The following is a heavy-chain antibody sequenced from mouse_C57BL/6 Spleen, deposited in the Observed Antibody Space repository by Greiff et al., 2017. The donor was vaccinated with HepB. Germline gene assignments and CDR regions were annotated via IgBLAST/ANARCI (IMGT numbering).Heavy chain of an antibody. J-gene: IGHJ1*03. Sequence: VQLQQSGPELVKPGASVKISCKASGYTFTDYYMSWVKQSHGKSLEWIGDINPNNGGTSYNQKFKGKATLTVDKSSITAYMELRSLTSEDAAVYYCARSETGPYWYFDVWGTGTTVTVSS. CDR1: GYTFTDYY. CDR3: ARSETGPYWYFDV. D-gene: IGHD4-1*01. V-gene: IGHV1-26*01. CDR2: INPNNGGT.